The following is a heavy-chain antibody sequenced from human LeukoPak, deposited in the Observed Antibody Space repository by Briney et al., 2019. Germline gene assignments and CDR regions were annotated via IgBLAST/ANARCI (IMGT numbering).Heavy chain of an antibody. CDR3: AAIDPGIAAVGKVFGFDP. CDR1: GGSISTTTYY. CDR2: IFYSGNT. D-gene: IGHD6-13*01. J-gene: IGHJ5*02. V-gene: IGHV4-39*07. Sequence: SETLSLTCPVSGGSISTTTYYWGWIRQPPGKGLEWIGSIFYSGNTYYTPSLQSRVTISVDTSKNQFSLKLNSVTAADTAVYYCAAIDPGIAAVGKVFGFDPWGQGTLVTVSS.